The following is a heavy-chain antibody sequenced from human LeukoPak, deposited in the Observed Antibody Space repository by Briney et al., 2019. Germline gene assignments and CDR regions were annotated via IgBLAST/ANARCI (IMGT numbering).Heavy chain of an antibody. CDR3: ARDRFGWFDP. D-gene: IGHD3-16*01. Sequence: PSETLSLTCTVCGASIGTYSWSWSREPAGKRLEWIGRIYTSATTNYNPSFESRVTLSLDTSKNQLSLRLTSVTAADTAIYYCARDRFGWFDPWGQGTRVTVSS. V-gene: IGHV4-4*07. CDR1: GASIGTYS. J-gene: IGHJ5*02. CDR2: IYTSATT.